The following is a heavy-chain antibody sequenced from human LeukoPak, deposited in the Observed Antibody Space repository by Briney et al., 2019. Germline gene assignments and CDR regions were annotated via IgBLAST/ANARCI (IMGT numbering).Heavy chain of an antibody. J-gene: IGHJ6*03. D-gene: IGHD2-2*01. CDR3: ARRRGSSTSLGGYYYYMDV. CDR2: IYWDDDK. CDR1: GFSLSTSEVG. Sequence: SGPALVKPTQTLTLTCTFSGFSLSTSEVGVGWIRQTPGKALEWLALIYWDDDKRYSPSLMSRLTISKDTSKDQVVLTVTNMDPVDTATHYCARRRGSSTSLGGYYYYMDVWGKGTMVTVSS. V-gene: IGHV2-5*02.